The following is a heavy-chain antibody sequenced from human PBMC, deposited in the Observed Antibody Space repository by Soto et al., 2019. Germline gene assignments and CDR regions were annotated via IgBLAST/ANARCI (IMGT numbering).Heavy chain of an antibody. CDR3: ARPKLERRPNSPLDV. CDR2: ITPIFDTA. J-gene: IGHJ6*02. Sequence: QVQLVQSGAEVKKPGSSVKVSCKASGGTFSSFPISWVRQAPGQGLEWMGGITPIFDTANYAQKFQGRVTIPAAAPTRTAHMARSTPRSEAPAVYYCARPKLERRPNSPLDVWGQGTTVTFSS. D-gene: IGHD1-1*01. V-gene: IGHV1-69*12. CDR1: GGTFSSFP.